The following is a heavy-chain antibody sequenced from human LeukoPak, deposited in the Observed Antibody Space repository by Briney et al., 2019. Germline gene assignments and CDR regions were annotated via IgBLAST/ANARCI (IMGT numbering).Heavy chain of an antibody. D-gene: IGHD3-22*01. V-gene: IGHV1-46*01. CDR2: INPGGGST. CDR3: ARDYHDSSGPQYYSDY. J-gene: IGHJ4*02. Sequence: ASVKVSCKASGYTFTSYYMHWVRQAPGQGLEWMGIINPGGGSTSYAQKFQGRVTMTRDTSTSTVYMELSSLRSEDTAVYYCARDYHDSSGPQYYSDYWGQGTLVTVSS. CDR1: GYTFTSYY.